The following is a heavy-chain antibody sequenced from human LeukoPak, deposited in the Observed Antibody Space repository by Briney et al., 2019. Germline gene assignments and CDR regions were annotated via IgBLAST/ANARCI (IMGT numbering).Heavy chain of an antibody. D-gene: IGHD6-19*01. J-gene: IGHJ4*02. CDR3: ARLYSGGWFYY. CDR1: AVTFSSSS. CDR2: ISSSSGYI. V-gene: IGHV3-21*01. Sequence: GRSLTLSCAPSAVTFSSSSMTWARLAPGKGLEWVSSISSSSGYIYYADSVKGRFTISRDNANNSLFLQMNSRRAGDTAVYFCARLYSGGWFYYWGQGGLVGVSS.